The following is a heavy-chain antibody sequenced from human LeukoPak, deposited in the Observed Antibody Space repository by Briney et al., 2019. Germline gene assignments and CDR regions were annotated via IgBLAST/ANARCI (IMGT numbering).Heavy chain of an antibody. J-gene: IGHJ4*02. V-gene: IGHV4-59*11. Sequence: SETLSLTCTVSGGSITTHYWTWIRQPPGKGLEWIGYIYYSGSTKYNPSLKSRVTISVDTSKNQFSLNLTSVTAAATAVYYCAGPAQTPGGNFPFDHWGRGTLVSVPS. CDR1: GGSITTHY. CDR2: IYYSGST. D-gene: IGHD4-23*01. CDR3: AGPAQTPGGNFPFDH.